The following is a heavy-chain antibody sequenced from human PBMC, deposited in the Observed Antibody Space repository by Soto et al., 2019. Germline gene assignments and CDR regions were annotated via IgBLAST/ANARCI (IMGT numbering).Heavy chain of an antibody. J-gene: IGHJ5*02. CDR3: VRDWGSGLDRGLDP. Sequence: GASVKVSCKASGFTFTNYGITWVRQAPGQGLEWMGWISAYNGHTNYAQKLQDRVTMTTDTSTSTAYMELRSLRSDDTAVYYCVRDWGSGLDRGLDPWGQGTLVTVSS. CDR2: ISAYNGHT. CDR1: GFTFTNYG. V-gene: IGHV1-18*01. D-gene: IGHD3-16*01.